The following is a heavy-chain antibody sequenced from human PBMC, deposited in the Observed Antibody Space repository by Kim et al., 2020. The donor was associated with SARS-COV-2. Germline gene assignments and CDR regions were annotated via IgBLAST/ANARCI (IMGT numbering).Heavy chain of an antibody. CDR3: AKAWSDYYDY. V-gene: IGHV3-23*01. J-gene: IGHJ4*02. CDR2: T. D-gene: IGHD3-3*01. Sequence: TKYADSVRGRFTISRDNSKNTVFLQMNSLRAEDTAVYYCAKAWSDYYDYWGQGTLVTVSS.